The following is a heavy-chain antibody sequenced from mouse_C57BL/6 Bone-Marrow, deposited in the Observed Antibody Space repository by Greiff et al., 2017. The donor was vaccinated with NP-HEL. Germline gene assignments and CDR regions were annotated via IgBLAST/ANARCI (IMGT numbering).Heavy chain of an antibody. CDR2: IYPRSGNT. Sequence: QVQLQQSGAELARPGASVKLSCKASGYTFTSYGISWVKQRTGQGLEWIGEIYPRSGNTYYNEKFKGKATLTADKYSSTAYMELRSLTSEDSAVYFCARERGPDYFDYWGQGTTLTVSA. V-gene: IGHV1-81*01. CDR3: ARERGPDYFDY. J-gene: IGHJ2*01. CDR1: GYTFTSYG.